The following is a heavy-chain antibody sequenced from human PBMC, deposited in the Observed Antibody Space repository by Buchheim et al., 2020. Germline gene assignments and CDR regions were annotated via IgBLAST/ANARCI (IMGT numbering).Heavy chain of an antibody. D-gene: IGHD2-21*02. V-gene: IGHV3-7*01. CDR2: IKQDGSEK. CDR1: GFTFSSYW. J-gene: IGHJ6*02. Sequence: EVQLVESGGGLVQPGGSLRLSCAASGFTFSSYWMSWVRQAPGKGLEWVANIKQDGSEKYYVDSVKGRFTISRDNAKNSLYLQMNSLRAEDTAVYYCARDSTVSGLLSPYYYYGMDVWGQGTT. CDR3: ARDSTVSGLLSPYYYYGMDV.